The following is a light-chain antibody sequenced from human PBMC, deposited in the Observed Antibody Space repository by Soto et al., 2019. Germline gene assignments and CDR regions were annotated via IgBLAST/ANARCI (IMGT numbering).Light chain of an antibody. Sequence: QSVLTQPPSVSGAPGQRVTISCTGSSSNIGAGYDVHWYQQLPGTAPKLLVYGYNNRPSGVPDRFSVSKSGTSASLTITGLQTEDEAEYYCQSYASSLSAWVFGGGTKLTVL. CDR2: GYN. V-gene: IGLV1-40*01. CDR3: QSYASSLSAWV. CDR1: SSNIGAGYD. J-gene: IGLJ2*01.